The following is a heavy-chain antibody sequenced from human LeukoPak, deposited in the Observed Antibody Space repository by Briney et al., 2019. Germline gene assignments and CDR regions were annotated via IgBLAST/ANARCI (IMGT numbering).Heavy chain of an antibody. CDR2: ISNSGSTI. CDR1: GFTFSDYY. V-gene: IGHV3-11*04. D-gene: IGHD3-10*01. CDR3: ARDQSYYGSGSPMDV. J-gene: IGHJ6*04. Sequence: KPGGSLRLSCAAPGFTFSDYYVSWIRQAPGKGLEWVSYISNSGSTIYYADSVKGRFTISRDNAKKSLYLQMNSLRVEDTAVYYCARDQSYYGSGSPMDVWGKGTTVIVSS.